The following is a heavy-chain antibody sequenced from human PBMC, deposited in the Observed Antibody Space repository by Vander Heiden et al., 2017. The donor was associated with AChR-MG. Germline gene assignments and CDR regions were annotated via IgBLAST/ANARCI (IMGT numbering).Heavy chain of an antibody. CDR1: GGSFSGYY. V-gene: IGHV4-34*01. J-gene: IGHJ6*02. CDR3: ARTVVRGVIGYYYGMDV. Sequence: QVQLPQWGAGLLKPSETLSLTCPGYGGSFSGYYWGWILQPPGKGREWIGEINHSGSTNYNPSLKSRVTISVDTSKNQFSLKLSSVTAADTAVYCCARTVVRGVIGYYYGMDVWGQGTTVTVSS. CDR2: INHSGST. D-gene: IGHD3-10*01.